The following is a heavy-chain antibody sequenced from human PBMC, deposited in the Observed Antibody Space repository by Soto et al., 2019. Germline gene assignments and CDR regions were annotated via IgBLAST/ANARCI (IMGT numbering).Heavy chain of an antibody. D-gene: IGHD6-19*01. CDR1: GDSVSSPYY. CDR2: VFHTGTT. Sequence: QVQLQESGPGLVKPSGTLSLTCAVSGDSVSSPYYWCWVRQPPGKGLEWIGEVFHTGTTSYTPSLWSRVTSSMDKSKKQFALDLSSVTAADTAVYYCARSAGWYAVHSWGPGTLVIVSS. V-gene: IGHV4-4*02. J-gene: IGHJ4*02. CDR3: ARSAGWYAVHS.